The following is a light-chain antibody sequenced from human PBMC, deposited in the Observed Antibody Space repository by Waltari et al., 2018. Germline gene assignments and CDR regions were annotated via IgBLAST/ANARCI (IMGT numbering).Light chain of an antibody. V-gene: IGLV1-47*01. Sequence: QSVLTQPPSASGTPGQRVTISCSGSSSNIGSNYVYWYQQLLGTAPKLLIYRNNQRPSGVPARFSGSKSGTSASLAISGLRSEDDADYYCAAWDDSLSGRGVFGGGTKLTVL. CDR1: SSNIGSNY. CDR3: AAWDDSLSGRGV. CDR2: RNN. J-gene: IGLJ2*01.